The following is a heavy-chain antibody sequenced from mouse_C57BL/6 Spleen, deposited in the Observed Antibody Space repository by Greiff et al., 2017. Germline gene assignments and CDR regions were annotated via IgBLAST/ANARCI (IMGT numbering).Heavy chain of an antibody. CDR1: GYTFTSYW. CDR3: ARSLLGYYAMDY. D-gene: IGHD2-10*01. CDR2: IHPNSGST. V-gene: IGHV1-64*01. Sequence: VQLQQSGAELVKPGASVKLSCKASGYTFTSYWMHWVKQRPGQGLEWIGMIHPNSGSTNYNEKFKSKATLTVDKSSSTAYMQLSSLTSEDSAVYYCARSLLGYYAMDYWGQGTSVTVSS. J-gene: IGHJ4*01.